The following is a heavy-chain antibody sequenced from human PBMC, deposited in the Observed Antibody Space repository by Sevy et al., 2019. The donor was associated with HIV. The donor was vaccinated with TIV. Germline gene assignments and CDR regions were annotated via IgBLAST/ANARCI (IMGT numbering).Heavy chain of an antibody. J-gene: IGHJ3*01. V-gene: IGHV3-30*02. CDR1: GFTFSGYG. Sequence: GGSLRLSCAASGFTFSGYGMHWVRQAPGKALEWVGIIWDDGTNEHYSDSVKGRFIISRDNSKNTVYLQMTSLRGDDTAVYFCACDWGGGVEGAITYVIDLWGQGTMVTVSS. D-gene: IGHD2-21*01. CDR3: ACDWGGGVEGAITYVIDL. CDR2: IWDDGTNE.